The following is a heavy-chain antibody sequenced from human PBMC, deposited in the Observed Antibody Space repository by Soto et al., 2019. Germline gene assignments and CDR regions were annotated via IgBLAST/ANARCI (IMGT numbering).Heavy chain of an antibody. D-gene: IGHD3-16*01. CDR3: ARRARGNWAFDY. J-gene: IGHJ4*02. Sequence: EVHLVQSGAEMKKPGESLKISCEGSGYTFTNYWIGWVRQMPGKGLEWMGIIYPGDSDTRYSPSFQGQVTFSADKSTTSAYLQWSSLEASDTAIYFCARRARGNWAFDYWGQGTLVTVSS. CDR2: IYPGDSDT. V-gene: IGHV5-51*03. CDR1: GYTFTNYW.